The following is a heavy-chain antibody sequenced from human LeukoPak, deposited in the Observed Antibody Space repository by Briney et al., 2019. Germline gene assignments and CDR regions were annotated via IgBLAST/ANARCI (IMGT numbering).Heavy chain of an antibody. CDR1: GYTFTSYG. Sequence: GASVKVSCKACGYTFTSYGISWVRQAPGHGLEWMGWISAYNGNTNYAQKLQGRVTMTTDTSKSPDYMELRSMRADDTAVYYCYRDRCEEERETYYYDSSGYYPGPYYYYGMDDWGQGTTVTVSS. J-gene: IGHJ6*02. V-gene: IGHV1-18*01. D-gene: IGHD3-22*01. CDR2: ISAYNGNT. CDR3: YRDRCEEERETYYYDSSGYYPGPYYYYGMDD.